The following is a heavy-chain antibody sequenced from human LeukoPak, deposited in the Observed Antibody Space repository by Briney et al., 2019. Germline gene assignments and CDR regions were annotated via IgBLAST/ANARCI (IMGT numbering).Heavy chain of an antibody. V-gene: IGHV4-59*11. D-gene: IGHD6-13*01. J-gene: IGHJ3*02. Sequence: PSETLSLTCTVSGGSISSHYWSWIRQPPGKGLEWIGYVYYSGSTNYNPSLKSRVTISVDTSKNQSSLKLSSVTAADTAVYYCARDVSAAGDAFDIWGQGTMVTVSS. CDR1: GGSISSHY. CDR3: ARDVSAAGDAFDI. CDR2: VYYSGST.